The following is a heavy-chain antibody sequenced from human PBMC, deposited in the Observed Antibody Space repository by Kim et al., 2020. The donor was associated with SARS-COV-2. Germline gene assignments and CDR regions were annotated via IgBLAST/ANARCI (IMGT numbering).Heavy chain of an antibody. J-gene: IGHJ4*02. D-gene: IGHD3-22*01. V-gene: IGHV3-74*01. Sequence: KGRFTISRDNAKNTVYMQLNSLGAEDTAVYFCARARRYYFDSSGYYYFDYWGQGTLVTVSS. CDR3: ARARRYYFDSSGYYYFDY.